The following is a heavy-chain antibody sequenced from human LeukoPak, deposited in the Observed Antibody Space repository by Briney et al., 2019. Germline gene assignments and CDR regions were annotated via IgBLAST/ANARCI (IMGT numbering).Heavy chain of an antibody. CDR1: GGTFSSYA. J-gene: IGHJ4*02. V-gene: IGHV1-69*05. CDR3: ARPLRGYSPFDS. CDR2: IIPIFGTA. D-gene: IGHD5-18*01. Sequence: ASVKVSCKASGGTFSSYAISWVRQAPGQGLEWMGRIIPIFGTANYAQKFQGRVTITTDESTSTAYMELRSLRSEDTAVYYCARPLRGYSPFDSWGQGTLVTVSS.